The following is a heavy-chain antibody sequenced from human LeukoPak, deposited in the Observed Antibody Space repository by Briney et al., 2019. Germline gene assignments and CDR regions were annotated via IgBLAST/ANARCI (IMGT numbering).Heavy chain of an antibody. D-gene: IGHD1-1*01. J-gene: IGHJ4*02. Sequence: ASVKVSCKVSGYSLSELSIHWVRQVPGKGLEWMGGFDPEDDEAIYAQSLQGRVTMTEDTSTDTAYMELSGLTSDDAAVYYCATDVTGTAPYDFWGQGTLVTVS. CDR3: ATDVTGTAPYDF. V-gene: IGHV1-24*01. CDR1: GYSLSELS. CDR2: FDPEDDEA.